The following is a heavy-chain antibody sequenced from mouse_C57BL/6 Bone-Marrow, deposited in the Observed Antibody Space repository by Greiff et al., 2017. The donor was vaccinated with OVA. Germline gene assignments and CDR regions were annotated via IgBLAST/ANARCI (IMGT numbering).Heavy chain of an antibody. J-gene: IGHJ1*03. CDR1: GYTFTDHT. Sequence: QVQLQQSDAELVKPGASVKISCKVSGYTFTDHTIHWMKQRPEQGLEWIGYIYPRDGSTKYNEKFKGKATLTADNSSSTAYMQLNSLTSEDSAVYFCARKVYYGSSHWYFDVWGTGTTVTVSS. CDR3: ARKVYYGSSHWYFDV. CDR2: IYPRDGST. D-gene: IGHD1-1*01. V-gene: IGHV1-78*01.